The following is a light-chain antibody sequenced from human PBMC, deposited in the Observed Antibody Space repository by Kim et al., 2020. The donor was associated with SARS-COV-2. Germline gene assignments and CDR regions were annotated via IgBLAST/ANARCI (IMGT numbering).Light chain of an antibody. Sequence: HKHTISCSAHISNLGNNYVYWYQQLPGTAPKLLIYDNNKRPSGIPDRFSGSKSGTSATLGITGLQTGDEADYYCGTWDSSLSAVVFGGGTQLTVL. CDR3: GTWDSSLSAVV. J-gene: IGLJ2*01. CDR1: ISNLGNNY. CDR2: DNN. V-gene: IGLV1-51*01.